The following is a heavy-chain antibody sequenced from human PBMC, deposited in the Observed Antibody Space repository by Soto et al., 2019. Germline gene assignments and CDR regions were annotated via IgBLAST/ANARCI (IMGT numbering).Heavy chain of an antibody. D-gene: IGHD3-10*02. J-gene: IGHJ6*02. CDR3: ASNMVFGEYGMVV. Sequence: PGGSLRLSCAASGFTFSSYAMSWVRQAPGKGLEWVSAISGSAGSIYYADSVKGRFTISRDNSMNTLYLQMNSLRAEDTAVYYCASNMVFGEYGMVVWGQGTTVTVSS. CDR1: GFTFSSYA. V-gene: IGHV3-23*01. CDR2: ISGSAGSI.